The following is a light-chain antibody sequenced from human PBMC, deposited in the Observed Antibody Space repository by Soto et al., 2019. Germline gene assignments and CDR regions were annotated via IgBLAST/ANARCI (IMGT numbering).Light chain of an antibody. V-gene: IGKV3-15*01. CDR3: QQYNVWPQT. CDR1: QSVSSN. CDR2: SVS. Sequence: VMTQSPGTLSVSPGARVTLSCRASQSVSSNLAWYQQRHGQAPRLLIYSVSSRDTDIPARFSGGGSGTELTITINSLQTEDFGVYDCQQYNVWPQTFGQGTKGDIK. J-gene: IGKJ1*01.